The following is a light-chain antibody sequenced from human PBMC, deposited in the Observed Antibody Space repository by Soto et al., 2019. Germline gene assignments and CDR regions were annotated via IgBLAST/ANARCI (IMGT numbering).Light chain of an antibody. J-gene: IGKJ2*01. CDR2: KIS. CDR3: MQGTHWPYT. CDR1: QSLVDNDGYSY. Sequence: VVMTQSPLSLPVTLGEPASVSCRSSQSLVDNDGYSYLSWFQQRPGQSPRRLIYKISNRDSRVPDRFSGSGSDTDFTLKISRVEPEDVAVYYCMQGTHWPYTFGQGTQLEIK. V-gene: IGKV2-30*01.